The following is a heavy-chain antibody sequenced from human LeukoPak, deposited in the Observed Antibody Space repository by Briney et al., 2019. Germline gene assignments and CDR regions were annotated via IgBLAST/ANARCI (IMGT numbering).Heavy chain of an antibody. CDR1: GFIFSSYA. D-gene: IGHD2-15*01. CDR2: TSFDGRDK. V-gene: IGHV3-30*04. CDR3: ATQPCSGGRCYLLH. J-gene: IGHJ4*02. Sequence: GGSLRLYCAASGFIFSSYAMHWVRQAPGKGLEWVAVTSFDGRDKFYADSVKGRFTISRDNSKNTLYLQLNSPRVEDTAVYYCATQPCSGGRCYLLHWGQGTLVTVSS.